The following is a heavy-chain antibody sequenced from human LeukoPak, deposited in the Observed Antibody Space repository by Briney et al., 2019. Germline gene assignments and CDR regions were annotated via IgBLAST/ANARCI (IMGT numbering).Heavy chain of an antibody. J-gene: IGHJ4*02. CDR2: ISGDGGST. Sequence: QPGGSLRLSCAASGFTFDDYVMHWVRQAPGKGLEWVSLISGDGGSTYYADSVKGRFTISRDNSKNSLYLQMNSLRTEDTALYYCAKDIRRQQLVSVFDYWGQGTLVTVSS. D-gene: IGHD6-13*01. CDR1: GFTFDDYV. CDR3: AKDIRRQQLVSVFDY. V-gene: IGHV3-43*02.